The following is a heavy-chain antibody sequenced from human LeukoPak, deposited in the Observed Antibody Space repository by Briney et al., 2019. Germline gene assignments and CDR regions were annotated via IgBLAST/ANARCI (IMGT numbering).Heavy chain of an antibody. CDR2: IKQDGSEK. V-gene: IGHV3-7*01. CDR3: ARVFLDSSGTFDY. J-gene: IGHJ4*02. CDR1: GFTFSSYW. D-gene: IGHD6-25*01. Sequence: GGSLRLTCAASGFTFSSYWMSWVRQAPGKGLEWMANIKQDGSEKYYVDSVKGRFTISRDNAKNSLYLQMNSLRAEDTAVYYCARVFLDSSGTFDYWGQGTLVTVSS.